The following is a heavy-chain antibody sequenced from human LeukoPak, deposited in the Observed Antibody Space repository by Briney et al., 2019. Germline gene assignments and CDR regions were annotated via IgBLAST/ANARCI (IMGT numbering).Heavy chain of an antibody. CDR2: ISSSSSYI. J-gene: IGHJ3*02. Sequence: PGGSLRLSCAASGFTFSSYSMNWVRQAPGKGREWVSSISSSSSYIYYADSVKGRFTISRDNAKNSLYLQMNSLRAEDTAVYYCARDRGSLARDAFDIWGQGTMVTVSS. CDR1: GFTFSSYS. CDR3: ARDRGSLARDAFDI. V-gene: IGHV3-21*01. D-gene: IGHD5-24*01.